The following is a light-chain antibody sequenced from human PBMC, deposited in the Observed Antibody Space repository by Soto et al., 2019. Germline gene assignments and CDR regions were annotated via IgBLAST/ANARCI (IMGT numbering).Light chain of an antibody. CDR1: QTLSINS. Sequence: EIVLTQSPDTLSLSPGERATLFCRASQTLSINSLAWYQQKPGQAPRLLIYAASTRHTVIPDRFNGSGSGTDFALTINRLEPEDFAVYFCQQYDGAPRTFGPGTKVDIK. V-gene: IGKV3-20*01. CDR2: AAS. J-gene: IGKJ3*01. CDR3: QQYDGAPRT.